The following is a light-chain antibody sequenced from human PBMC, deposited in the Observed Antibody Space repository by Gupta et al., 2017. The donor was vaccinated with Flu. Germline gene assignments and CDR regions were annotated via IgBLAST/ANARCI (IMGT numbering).Light chain of an antibody. CDR3: QQYHTLPT. J-gene: IGKJ1*01. CDR2: DAS. V-gene: IGKV1-33*01. CDR1: QDIRIY. Sequence: EDRVTITCQASQDIRIYLNWYQQKPGKAPKLLIYDASNLQKGVPSRFRGSGSGTEFTLTISSLQSEDIASYYCQQYHTLPTFGQGTRVDIK.